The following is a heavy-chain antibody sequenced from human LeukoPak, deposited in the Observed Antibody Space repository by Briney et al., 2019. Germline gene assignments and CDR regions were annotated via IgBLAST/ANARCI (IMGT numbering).Heavy chain of an antibody. V-gene: IGHV4-4*02. CDR1: GGSISSSNW. D-gene: IGHD3-22*01. CDR2: IYHSGST. CDR3: ARYYYDSSGYYAFDI. Sequence: SGTLSLTCAVSGGSISSSNWWSWVRQPPGKGLEWIGEIYHSGSTNYNPSLKSRVTISVDKSKNQFSLKLSSVTAADTAVYYCARYYYDSSGYYAFDIWGQGTMVTVSS. J-gene: IGHJ3*02.